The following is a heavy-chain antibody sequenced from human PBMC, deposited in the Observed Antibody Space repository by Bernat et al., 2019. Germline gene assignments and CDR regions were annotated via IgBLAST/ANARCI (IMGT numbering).Heavy chain of an antibody. CDR2: IKSKTDGGTT. Sequence: EVQLVESGGGLVKPGGSLRLSCAASGFTFSNAWMSWVHQAPGKGLEWVGRIKSKTDGGTTDYAAPVKGRFTISRDDSKNTLYLQMNSLKTEDTAVYYCTTVLWFGGRFDPWGQGTLVTVSS. CDR1: GFTFSNAW. CDR3: TTVLWFGGRFDP. V-gene: IGHV3-15*01. D-gene: IGHD3-10*01. J-gene: IGHJ5*02.